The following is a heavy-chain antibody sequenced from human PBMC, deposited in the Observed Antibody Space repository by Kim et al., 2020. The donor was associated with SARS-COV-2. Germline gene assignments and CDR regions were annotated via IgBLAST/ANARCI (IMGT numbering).Heavy chain of an antibody. D-gene: IGHD3-3*01. CDR1: EFTFSSYS. J-gene: IGHJ6*02. CDR3: ARASLGTIFGVVIRSRNYYYGMDV. CDR2: ISSSSSYI. Sequence: GGSLRLSCAASEFTFSSYSMNWVRQAPGKGLEWVSSISSSSSYIYYADPVKGRFTISRDNAKNSLYLQMNRLRAEDTAVYYCARASLGTIFGVVIRSRNYYYGMDVWGQGTTVTVS. V-gene: IGHV3-21*01.